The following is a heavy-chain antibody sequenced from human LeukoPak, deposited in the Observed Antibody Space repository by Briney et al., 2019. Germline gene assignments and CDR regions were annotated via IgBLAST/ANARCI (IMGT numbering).Heavy chain of an antibody. J-gene: IGHJ5*02. CDR1: GYTFTGYY. CDR2: INPNSGGT. V-gene: IGHV1-2*02. Sequence: ASVKVSCKASGYTFTGYYMHWVRQAPGQGLEWMGWINPNSGGTNYAQKFQGRVTMTRDMSTSTVYMELSSLRSEDTAVYYCARDWYSSSWARWWFDPWGQGTLVTVSS. D-gene: IGHD6-13*01. CDR3: ARDWYSSSWARWWFDP.